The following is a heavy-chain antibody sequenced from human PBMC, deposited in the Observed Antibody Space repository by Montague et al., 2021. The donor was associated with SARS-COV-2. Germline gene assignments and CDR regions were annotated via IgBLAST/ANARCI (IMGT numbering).Heavy chain of an antibody. D-gene: IGHD4-17*01. CDR3: ARGRAVTTFYYYYYGMDV. CDR2: INHSGST. CDR1: GGSFSGYY. J-gene: IGHJ6*02. Sequence: SETLSLTCAVYGGSFSGYYWSWIRQPPGKGLEWIGGINHSGSTNYNPSLKSRVTISVDTSKNQFSLKLSSVTAADTAVYYCARGRAVTTFYYYYYGMDVWGQGTTATVSS. V-gene: IGHV4-34*01.